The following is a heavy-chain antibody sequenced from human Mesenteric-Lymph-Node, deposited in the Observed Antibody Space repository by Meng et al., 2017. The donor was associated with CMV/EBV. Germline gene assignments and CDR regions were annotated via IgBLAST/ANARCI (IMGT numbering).Heavy chain of an antibody. J-gene: IGHJ4*02. Sequence: SETLSLTCTVSGGSVSSGSYYWSWIRQPPGKGLEWIGYIYYSGSTNYNPSLKSRVTISVDTSKNQFSLRLSSLTAADTAVYYCARVGESYDSSGYYYDYWGQGILVTVSS. CDR2: IYYSGST. CDR1: GGSVSSGSYY. D-gene: IGHD3-22*01. V-gene: IGHV4-61*01. CDR3: ARVGESYDSSGYYYDY.